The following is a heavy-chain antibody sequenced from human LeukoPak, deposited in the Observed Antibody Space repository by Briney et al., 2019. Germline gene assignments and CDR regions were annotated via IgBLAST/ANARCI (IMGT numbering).Heavy chain of an antibody. CDR2: ISAYNSNT. CDR1: GYTFTSYG. Sequence: ASVRVSCKASGYTFTSYGISWVRQAPGQGLEWMGRISAYNSNTNSAQRLQSRVNMTTDTSTSTAYMALRSMRSDDTAVYYCARDKDSGWYSDYWGQGTLVTVSS. CDR3: ARDKDSGWYSDY. D-gene: IGHD6-19*01. V-gene: IGHV1-18*01. J-gene: IGHJ4*02.